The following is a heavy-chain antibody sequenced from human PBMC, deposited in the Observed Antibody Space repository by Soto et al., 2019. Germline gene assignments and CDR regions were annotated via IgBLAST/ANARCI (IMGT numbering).Heavy chain of an antibody. CDR1: GVSIISYY. V-gene: IGHV4-59*01. Sequence: PLETLSLTCTVSGVSIISYYWIWIRQPPGKGLEWIGNIHYNGNTKYSPSLKSRVTMSVDTSKNHFSLRLISVTAADTAIYFCAREGNLGRWLQPLDFWGQGTLVTVSS. D-gene: IGHD5-12*01. CDR3: AREGNLGRWLQPLDF. CDR2: IHYNGNT. J-gene: IGHJ4*02.